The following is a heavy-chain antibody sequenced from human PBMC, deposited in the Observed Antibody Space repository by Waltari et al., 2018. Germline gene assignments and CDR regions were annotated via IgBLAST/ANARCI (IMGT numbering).Heavy chain of an antibody. CDR2: IYSGGGT. D-gene: IGHD6-19*01. J-gene: IGHJ4*02. CDR3: ARDYSSWGFDY. CDR1: GFNVSSNY. Sequence: EFQLVESGGGLVQPGGSLRLSCVISGFNVSSNYMNWVRQAPGKGREWVSVIYSGGGTNYADSVKGRFSVSRDNSKNTLFLQMNSLRADDTAVYYCARDYSSWGFDYWGQGTLVTVSP. V-gene: IGHV3-53*01.